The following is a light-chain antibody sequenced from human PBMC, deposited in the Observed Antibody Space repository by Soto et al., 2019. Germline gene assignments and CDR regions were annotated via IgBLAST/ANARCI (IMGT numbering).Light chain of an antibody. CDR3: EQYSHSSPSS. CDR2: KAS. CDR1: QTISSW. V-gene: IGKV1-5*03. J-gene: IGKJ2*03. Sequence: DIQMTQSPSTLSASVGDRVTITCRASQTISSWLAWYQQKPGKAPSLLIYKASILEDGVPSRFRGSGSGTGFNLIISSPQPDDLAAAYCEQYSHSSPSSFSHGTKLQ.